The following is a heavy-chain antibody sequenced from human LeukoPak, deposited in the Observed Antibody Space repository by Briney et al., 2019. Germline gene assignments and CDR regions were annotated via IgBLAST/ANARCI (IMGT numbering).Heavy chain of an antibody. CDR3: GRALVRSSGNYYFDY. J-gene: IGHJ4*01. V-gene: IGHV3-23*01. D-gene: IGHD3-10*01. CDR1: GFTFSSHG. Sequence: HPGGSLRLSCAASGFTFSSHGMSWVRQTPGKGLEWVSSISTSGDGTVYADSVKGRVTISRDNSKNTLYLQMNSLRAEDTAVYYCGRALVRSSGNYYFDYWGQGTLVTVSS. CDR2: ISTSGDGT.